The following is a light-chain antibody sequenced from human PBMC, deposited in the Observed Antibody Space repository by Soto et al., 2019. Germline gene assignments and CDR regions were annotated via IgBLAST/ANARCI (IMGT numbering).Light chain of an antibody. CDR3: QQYDAWPPGT. CDR2: GAS. Sequence: DIVMTQSPAFLSASLGERVTLSCRASRSIDTYLAWFQHKLGQPPGLLIFGASTRAAGVPPRFSGGGSGTEFTLTITSLQSEDFAVYFCQQYDAWPPGTFGGGTTVEI. J-gene: IGKJ4*01. V-gene: IGKV3-15*01. CDR1: RSIDTY.